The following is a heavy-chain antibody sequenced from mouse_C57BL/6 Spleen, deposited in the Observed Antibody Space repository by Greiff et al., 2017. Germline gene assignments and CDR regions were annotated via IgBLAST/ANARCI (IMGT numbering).Heavy chain of an antibody. J-gene: IGHJ2*01. CDR1: GYTFTSYW. CDR2: IDPSDSYT. CDR3: ARNGSSYLDY. D-gene: IGHD1-1*01. V-gene: IGHV1-69*01. Sequence: QVQLQQPGAELVMPGASVKLSCKASGYTFTSYWMHWVKQRPGQGLEWIGEIDPSDSYTNYNQKFKGKSTLTVDKSASTAYMQLSSRTSEDSAVYYCARNGSSYLDYWGQGTTLTVSS.